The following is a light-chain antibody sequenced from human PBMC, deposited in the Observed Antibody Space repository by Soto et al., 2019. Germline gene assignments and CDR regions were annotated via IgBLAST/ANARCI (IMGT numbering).Light chain of an antibody. CDR2: GAS. CDR1: QSVSNN. J-gene: IGKJ4*01. Sequence: EIVMTQSPDTLSVAPGERATLSCRASQSVSNNLAWYQQKPGQAPRLLIYGASTRATGIPARFSGSGSGTEFILTISSLQSEDFAVYYCQQYNTWSPLTFGGGTKVETK. CDR3: QQYNTWSPLT. V-gene: IGKV3-15*01.